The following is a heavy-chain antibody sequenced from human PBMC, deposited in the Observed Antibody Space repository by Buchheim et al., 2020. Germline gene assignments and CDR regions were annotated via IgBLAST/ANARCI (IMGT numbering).Heavy chain of an antibody. D-gene: IGHD6-19*01. Sequence: VQLVQSGGGLVQPGGSLRLSCAASGFTFSSLSMTWVRQAPGKGLEWLSYISSGGTTIYYADAVKGRFTISRDNDKNILYLALNSLTVEDTGIYFCARYALANDYWGQGT. V-gene: IGHV3-48*01. CDR3: ARYALANDY. CDR1: GFTFSSLS. CDR2: ISSGGTTI. J-gene: IGHJ4*02.